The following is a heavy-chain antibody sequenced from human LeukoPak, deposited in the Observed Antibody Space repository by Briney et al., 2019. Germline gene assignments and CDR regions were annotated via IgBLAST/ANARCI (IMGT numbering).Heavy chain of an antibody. V-gene: IGHV1-69*05. J-gene: IGHJ4*02. CDR2: VIPILGTT. CDR1: GTTFSRSA. D-gene: IGHD1-26*01. Sequence: SVKVSCKASGTTFSRSAISWVRQAPGQGLEWMGGVIPILGTTNYAQKFQDRLLITTDDTTSTAYMEVSSLRSVDTAVYYCARDDGSATMGFDSWGQGTLVTVSS. CDR3: ARDDGSATMGFDS.